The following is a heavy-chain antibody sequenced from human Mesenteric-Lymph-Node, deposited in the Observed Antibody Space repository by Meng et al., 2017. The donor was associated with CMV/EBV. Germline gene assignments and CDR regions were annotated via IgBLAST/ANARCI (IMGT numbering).Heavy chain of an antibody. CDR2: ISGGST. CDR3: ASGVVVPAAISFDY. Sequence: GGSLRLSCAASGFTVSSNEMSWVRQAPGKGLEWVSSISGGSTYYADSVKGRFTISRDNSKNTLYLQMNSLRAEDTAVYYCASGVVVPAAISFDYWGQGTLVTVSS. CDR1: GFTVSSNE. V-gene: IGHV3-38-3*01. D-gene: IGHD2-2*01. J-gene: IGHJ4*02.